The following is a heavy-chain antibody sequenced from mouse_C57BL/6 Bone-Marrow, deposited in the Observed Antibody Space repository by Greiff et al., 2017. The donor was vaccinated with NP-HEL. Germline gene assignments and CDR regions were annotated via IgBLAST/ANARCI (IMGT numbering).Heavy chain of an antibody. CDR3: ARSGDDISNPAWVAY. CDR1: GSPFTDYY. Sequence: VQLQQSGAELVRPGASVTLSCKASGSPFTDYYINWVKQRPGQGLEWIARIYPGSGNTYYNEKFKGKATLTAEKSSSTAYMQLSSLTSEDSAVYFCARSGDDISNPAWVAYWGQGTLVTVSA. V-gene: IGHV1-76*01. D-gene: IGHD2-5*01. CDR2: IYPGSGNT. J-gene: IGHJ3*01.